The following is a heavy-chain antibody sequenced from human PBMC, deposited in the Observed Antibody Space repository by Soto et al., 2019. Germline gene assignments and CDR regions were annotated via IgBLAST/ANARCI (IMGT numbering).Heavy chain of an antibody. CDR2: IIPIFGTA. CDR1: GGTFSSYA. V-gene: IGHV1-69*13. D-gene: IGHD3-10*01. Sequence: SVKVSCKASGGTFSSYAIRWVRQAPGQGLEWMGGIIPIFGTANYAQKFQGRVTITADESTSTAYMELSSLRSEDTAVYYCARDWRYYGPGSYPPPTYYYGMDVWGQGTTVTVSS. J-gene: IGHJ6*02. CDR3: ARDWRYYGPGSYPPPTYYYGMDV.